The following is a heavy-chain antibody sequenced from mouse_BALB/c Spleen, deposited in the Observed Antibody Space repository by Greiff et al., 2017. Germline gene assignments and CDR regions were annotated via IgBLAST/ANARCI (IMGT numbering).Heavy chain of an antibody. V-gene: IGHV10S3*01. CDR2: IRSKSNNYAT. CDR1: GFTFNTNA. J-gene: IGHJ3*01. CDR3: VRGFAY. Sequence: DAGGGLVQPKGSLKLSCAASGFTFNTNAMNWVRQAPGKGLEWVARIRSKSNNYATYYADSVKDRFTISRDDSQSMLYLQMNNLKTEDTAMYYCVRGFAYWGQGTLVTVSA.